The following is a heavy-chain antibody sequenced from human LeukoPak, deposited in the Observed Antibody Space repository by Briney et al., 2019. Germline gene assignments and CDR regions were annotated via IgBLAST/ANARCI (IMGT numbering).Heavy chain of an antibody. CDR2: INPNSGGT. V-gene: IGHV1-2*02. D-gene: IGHD2-15*01. CDR1: GYTFSNYA. Sequence: ASVKVSCKASGYTFSNYAINWVRQAPGQGLEWMGWINPNSGGTNYAQKFQGRVTMTRDTSISTAYMELSRLRSDDTAVYYCATYCSGGSCYPLWGQGTLVTVSS. CDR3: ATYCSGGSCYPL. J-gene: IGHJ4*02.